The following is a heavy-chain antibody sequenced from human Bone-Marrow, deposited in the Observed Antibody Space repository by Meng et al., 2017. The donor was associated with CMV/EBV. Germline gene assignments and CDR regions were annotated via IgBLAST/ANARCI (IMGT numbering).Heavy chain of an antibody. V-gene: IGHV3-7*01. D-gene: IGHD6-13*01. CDR1: EFTFSKYW. CDR3: ARDFGTSSWFPPLYYFDY. J-gene: IGHJ4*02. Sequence: GGSLRLSCAASEFTFSKYWMSWVRQAPGKGLGWVANIKQDGSEKYYVDSVKGRFTISRDNAKNSLFLQMNSLRAEDTAVYYCARDFGTSSWFPPLYYFDYWGQGTLVTVSS. CDR2: IKQDGSEK.